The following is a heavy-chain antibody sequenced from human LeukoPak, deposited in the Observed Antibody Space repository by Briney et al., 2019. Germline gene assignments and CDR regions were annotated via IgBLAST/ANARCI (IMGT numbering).Heavy chain of an antibody. CDR3: TTETMVRGVNNPIYYYYGMDV. CDR1: GFTFSNAW. CDR2: IKSKTDGGTT. J-gene: IGHJ6*02. D-gene: IGHD3-10*01. V-gene: IGHV3-15*01. Sequence: GGSLRLSCAASGFTFSNAWMSWVRQAPGKGLEWVGRIKSKTDGGTTDYAAPVKGRFTISRDDSRNTLYLQMNSLKTEDTAVYYCTTETMVRGVNNPIYYYYGMDVWGQGTTVTVSS.